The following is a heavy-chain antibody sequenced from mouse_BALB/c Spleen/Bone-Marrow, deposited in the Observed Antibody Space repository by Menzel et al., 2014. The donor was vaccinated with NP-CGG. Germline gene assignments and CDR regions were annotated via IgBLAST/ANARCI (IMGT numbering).Heavy chain of an antibody. V-gene: IGHV5-17*02. Sequence: EVQLVESGGGLVQPGGSRKLSCAASGFTFSSSAMHWVRQAPEKGLEWVAYISSGSSTIYYADTVMGRFTISRDNPKNTLFLQMTSLRSEDTAMYYCARSGSSSGYFDYWGQGTTLTVSS. J-gene: IGHJ2*01. CDR2: ISSGSSTI. CDR3: ARSGSSSGYFDY. CDR1: GFTFSSSA. D-gene: IGHD1-1*01.